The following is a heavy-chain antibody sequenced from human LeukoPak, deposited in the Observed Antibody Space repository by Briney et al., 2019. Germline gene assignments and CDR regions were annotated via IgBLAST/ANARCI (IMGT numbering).Heavy chain of an antibody. J-gene: IGHJ3*02. CDR2: ISGSGGST. Sequence: PGGSLRLSCAASGFTFSSYPMTWVRQAPGKGLEWVSAISGSGGSTYYADSVKGRFTISRDNSKNTLYLQMNSLRAEDTAVYYCAKVALRGYDFWSGYYLGAFDIWGQGTMVTVSS. V-gene: IGHV3-23*01. D-gene: IGHD3-3*01. CDR3: AKVALRGYDFWSGYYLGAFDI. CDR1: GFTFSSYP.